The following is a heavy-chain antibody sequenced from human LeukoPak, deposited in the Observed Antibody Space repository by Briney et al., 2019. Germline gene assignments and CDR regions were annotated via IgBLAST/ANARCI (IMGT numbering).Heavy chain of an antibody. D-gene: IGHD3-10*01. CDR3: AKVALVLIWFGDSAFDI. CDR2: ITGSATRT. CDR1: GFTFDDYG. V-gene: IGHV3-23*01. Sequence: GGSLRLSCAASGFTFDDYGMSWVRQAPGKGLEWVSAITGSATRTFYTDSVKGRFTISRDNYKNTLYLQMSSLRAADTARYYCAKVALVLIWFGDSAFDIWGQGTMVTVSS. J-gene: IGHJ3*02.